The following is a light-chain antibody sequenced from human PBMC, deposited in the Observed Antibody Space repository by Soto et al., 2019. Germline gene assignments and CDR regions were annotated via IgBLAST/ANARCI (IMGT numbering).Light chain of an antibody. CDR1: SSDVGGYNY. Sequence: QSALTQPPSASGSPGQSVTISCTGTSSDVGGYNYVSWYQQHPGKAPKDMIYEVSKRPSGVPDRFSGSKSGNTASLTVSGLQAEDEADYDSRSYAGSNTLGIFGGGTQLTVL. CDR2: EVS. CDR3: RSYAGSNTLGI. J-gene: IGLJ2*01. V-gene: IGLV2-8*01.